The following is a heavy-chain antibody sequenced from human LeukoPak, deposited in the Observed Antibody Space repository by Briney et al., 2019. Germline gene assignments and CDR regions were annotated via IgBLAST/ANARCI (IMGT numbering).Heavy chain of an antibody. CDR1: GYAFTVYS. V-gene: IGHV1-2*02. CDR3: ARINCWYGGDF. CDR2: INPNSGGT. Sequence: ASVKVSSKASGYAFTVYSMHSGPQAPGQGLEWMGWINPNSGGTNYAQKFQGRVTMTRDTSISTAYMELSWVRSDDTAESYCARINCWYGGDFWGQGTLVTVSS. J-gene: IGHJ4*02. D-gene: IGHD6-13*01.